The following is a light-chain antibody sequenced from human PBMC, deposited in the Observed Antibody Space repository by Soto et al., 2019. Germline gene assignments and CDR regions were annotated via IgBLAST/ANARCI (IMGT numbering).Light chain of an antibody. J-gene: IGKJ4*01. Sequence: IQMTQSPSSLSASVGDRVTIICRASQSISSYLNWYQQKPGKAPKLLIYAASSLQSGVPSRFSGSGSGTDFTLTISSLQPEDFATYYCQQSYSTPLTFGGGTKVDIK. CDR1: QSISSY. CDR3: QQSYSTPLT. CDR2: AAS. V-gene: IGKV1-39*01.